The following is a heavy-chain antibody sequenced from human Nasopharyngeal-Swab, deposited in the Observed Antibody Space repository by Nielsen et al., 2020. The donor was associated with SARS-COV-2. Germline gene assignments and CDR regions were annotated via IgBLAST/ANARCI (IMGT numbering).Heavy chain of an antibody. CDR3: ARDLRWLQYPAGGGDY. D-gene: IGHD5-24*01. CDR1: GFTFSSYA. J-gene: IGHJ4*02. CDR2: ISYDGSNK. V-gene: IGHV3-30*04. Sequence: GGSLRLSCAASGFTFSSYAMHWVRQAPGKGLKWVAVISYDGSNKYYADSVKGRFTISRDNSKNTLYLQMNSLRAEDTAVYYCARDLRWLQYPAGGGDYWGQGTLVTVSS.